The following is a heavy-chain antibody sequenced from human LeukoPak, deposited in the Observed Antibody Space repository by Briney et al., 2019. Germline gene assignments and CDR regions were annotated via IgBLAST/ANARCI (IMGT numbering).Heavy chain of an antibody. V-gene: IGHV4-61*02. CDR1: GGSISSGSYD. J-gene: IGHJ4*02. CDR3: ASPPAGYSSSWYGN. CDR2: IYTSGST. Sequence: SQTLSLTCTVSGGSISSGSYDWRWIRQPGGKGLEWIGRIYTSGSTNYNPSLKSRVTISVDTSKNQFSLKLSSVTAADTAVYYCASPPAGYSSSWYGNWGQGTLVTVSS. D-gene: IGHD6-13*01.